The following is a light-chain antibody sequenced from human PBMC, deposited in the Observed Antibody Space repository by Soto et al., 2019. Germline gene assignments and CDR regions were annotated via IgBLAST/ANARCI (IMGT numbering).Light chain of an antibody. J-gene: IGKJ1*01. CDR1: QSISTY. V-gene: IGKV1-39*01. Sequence: DIQMTQSPSSLSASVGNRVTITCRASQSISTYLNWYQKKPGKAPNLLIYDASRLQSGVPSRFSGSGGGTDFTLTISSLQPEDFATYYCQQSYSTPPTFGQGTKVDIK. CDR2: DAS. CDR3: QQSYSTPPT.